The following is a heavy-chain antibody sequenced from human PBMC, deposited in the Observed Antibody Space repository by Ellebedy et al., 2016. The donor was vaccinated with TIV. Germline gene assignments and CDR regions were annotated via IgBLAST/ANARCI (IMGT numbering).Heavy chain of an antibody. CDR1: GGSFSSSNYY. D-gene: IGHD1-26*01. CDR3: ARQGRYLAREDNGFDP. Sequence: MPGGSLRLSCTVSGGSFSSSNYYWGWIRQPPGKGLEWIGTIYYRGSTYYNPSLKSRVTISVDTSKNQFSLKLSSVTAADTAVYYCARQGRYLAREDNGFDPWGQGTLVTVSS. J-gene: IGHJ5*02. V-gene: IGHV4-39*01. CDR2: IYYRGST.